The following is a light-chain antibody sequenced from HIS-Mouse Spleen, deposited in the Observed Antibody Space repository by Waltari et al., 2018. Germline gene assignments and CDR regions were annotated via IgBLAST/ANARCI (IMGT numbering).Light chain of an antibody. V-gene: IGLV2-14*01. CDR3: SSYTSSSTV. J-gene: IGLJ2*01. CDR2: EVS. Sequence: QSALTQPASVSGSPGQSITISCTGTSSDVGGYNYVSWYQQHQGKAPKLMIYEVSNRPAAVSNRFSGSKSGNTASLTISGLQAEDEADYYCSSYTSSSTVFGGGTKLTVL. CDR1: SSDVGGYNY.